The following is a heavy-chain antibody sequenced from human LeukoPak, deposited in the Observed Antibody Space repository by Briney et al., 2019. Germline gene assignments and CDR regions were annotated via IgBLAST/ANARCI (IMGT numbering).Heavy chain of an antibody. CDR3: ARAYYDSSGYYYVYFDY. CDR1: GFTFDDHG. J-gene: IGHJ4*02. D-gene: IGHD3-22*01. V-gene: IGHV3-20*04. Sequence: GGSLRLSCAASGFTFDDHGMSWVRQAPGKGLEWVSGIKWDGGRTGYADSVKGRFTISRDNARNSLYLQMNSLRAEDTAVYYCARAYYDSSGYYYVYFDYWGQGTLVTVSS. CDR2: IKWDGGRT.